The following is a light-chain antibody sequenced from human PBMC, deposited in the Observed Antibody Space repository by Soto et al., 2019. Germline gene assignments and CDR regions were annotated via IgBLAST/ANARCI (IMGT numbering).Light chain of an antibody. CDR1: SSDVGGYNY. CDR3: SSYAGSSNYV. Sequence: QSVLTQPPSASGSPGQSVTISCTGTSSDVGGYNYVSWYQQHPGKAPKLMIYEVSKRPSGVPGRFSGSKSGNTASLTVSGLQAEDEADYYCSSYAGSSNYVFGTGTKLTVL. V-gene: IGLV2-8*01. J-gene: IGLJ1*01. CDR2: EVS.